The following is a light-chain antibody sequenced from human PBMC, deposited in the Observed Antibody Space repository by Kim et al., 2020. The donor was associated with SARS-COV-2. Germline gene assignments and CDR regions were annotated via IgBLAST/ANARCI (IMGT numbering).Light chain of an antibody. Sequence: EIVLTQSPGTLSLSPGERATLSCKTSQSVYNHQLAWYQQKVGQAPRLLIYGASTRATGIPDRFSGSGSGTDFTLTISRLEPEDFAVYYCPLFVGSPRYTFGPGTKLEI. V-gene: IGKV3-20*01. J-gene: IGKJ2*01. CDR3: PLFVGSPRYT. CDR1: QSVYNHQ. CDR2: GAS.